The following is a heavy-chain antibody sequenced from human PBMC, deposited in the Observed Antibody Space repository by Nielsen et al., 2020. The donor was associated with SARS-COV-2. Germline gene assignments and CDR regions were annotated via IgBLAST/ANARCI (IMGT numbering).Heavy chain of an antibody. Sequence: ASVKVSCKASGYTFTSYDINWVRQATGQGLEWMGWMNPNSGNTGYAQKFQGRVTMTRNTSISTAYMELSSLRSEDTAVHYCARVTSDPNYYYYGTDVWGQGTTVTVFS. V-gene: IGHV1-8*01. CDR3: ARVTSDPNYYYYGTDV. D-gene: IGHD2-2*01. J-gene: IGHJ6*02. CDR2: MNPNSGNT. CDR1: GYTFTSYD.